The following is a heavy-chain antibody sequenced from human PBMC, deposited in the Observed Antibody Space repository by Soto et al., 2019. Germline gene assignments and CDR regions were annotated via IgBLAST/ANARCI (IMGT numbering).Heavy chain of an antibody. CDR3: AKGDGFILAV. J-gene: IGHJ6*02. V-gene: IGHV3-53*02. CDR1: GFTVNSNY. CDR2: TNTGGTT. D-gene: IGHD1-26*01. Sequence: VQVLATGGGLIQPGGSLRLSCAASGFTVNSNYVSWVRQAPGEGLQWVSITNTGGTTYYADSVKGRFTVSRDNSKNTLYLQMNSLRAEDTAVYYCAKGDGFILAVWGQGTTVSVSS.